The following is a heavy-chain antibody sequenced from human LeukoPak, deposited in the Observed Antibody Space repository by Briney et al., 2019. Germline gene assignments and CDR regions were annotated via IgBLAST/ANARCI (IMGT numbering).Heavy chain of an antibody. J-gene: IGHJ6*03. CDR3: ARQGVAARNTYYYYYMDV. D-gene: IGHD6-6*01. CDR2: IYTSGST. Sequence: SENLSLTWTVSGGSISSYYWSWIRQPPGKGLEWIGYIYTSGSTNYNPSLKSRVTISVDTSKNQFSLKLSSVTAADTAVYYCARQGVAARNTYYYYYMDVWGKGTTVTVSS. CDR1: GGSISSYY. V-gene: IGHV4-4*09.